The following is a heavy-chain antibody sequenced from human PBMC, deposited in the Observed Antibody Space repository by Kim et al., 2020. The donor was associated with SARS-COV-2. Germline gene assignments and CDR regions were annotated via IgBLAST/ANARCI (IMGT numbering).Heavy chain of an antibody. J-gene: IGHJ4*02. V-gene: IGHV4-39*01. Sequence: YNPSLKSRATISVVTSTHQCVLRLSAVTGADTAVYYCARRNTAMGGDFDYWGQGTLVTVSS. CDR3: ARRNTAMGGDFDY. D-gene: IGHD5-18*01.